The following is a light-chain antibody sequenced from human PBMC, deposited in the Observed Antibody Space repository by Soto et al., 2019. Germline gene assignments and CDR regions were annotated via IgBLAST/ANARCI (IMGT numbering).Light chain of an antibody. CDR2: DAS. CDR3: QQRSNLLT. Sequence: IMLTPSPATLSLSPGEIATLSCRASQSVSSHLAWYQQKPGQAPRLLIYDASNRATGIPARFSGSGSGTDFTLTISSLEPEDFAVYFCQQRSNLLTFGRGTKVDI. CDR1: QSVSSH. V-gene: IGKV3-11*01. J-gene: IGKJ4*01.